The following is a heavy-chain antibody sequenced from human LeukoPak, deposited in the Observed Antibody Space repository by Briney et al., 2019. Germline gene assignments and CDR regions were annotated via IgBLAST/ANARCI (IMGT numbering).Heavy chain of an antibody. CDR3: ARERDYDTYIDY. CDR2: IYTGDVT. V-gene: IGHV3-53*01. J-gene: IGHJ4*02. Sequence: GGSLRLSCAVSGFRVSSNHMTWVRQAPGKRLEWISLIYTGDVTYYADSVKGRFTISTDNSKNILFLQMDSLTAEDTALYYCARERDYDTYIDYWGQGTLVTVSS. CDR1: GFRVSSNH. D-gene: IGHD3-22*01.